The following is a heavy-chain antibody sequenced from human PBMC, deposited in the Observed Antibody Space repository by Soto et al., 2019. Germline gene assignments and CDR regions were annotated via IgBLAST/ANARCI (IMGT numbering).Heavy chain of an antibody. V-gene: IGHV4-61*01. CDR2: IYNSVIT. CDR1: GSYISSGNQY. D-gene: IGHD6-19*01. CDR3: ARGWDANS. Sequence: SETLSLTCTFSGSYISSGNQYLSWIRQPPGKRLEWIGFIYNSVITNYSPSLKSRVSISADTSRNQFSLKVSSVTAADTAVYYCARGWDANSWGQGALVTVSS. J-gene: IGHJ4*02.